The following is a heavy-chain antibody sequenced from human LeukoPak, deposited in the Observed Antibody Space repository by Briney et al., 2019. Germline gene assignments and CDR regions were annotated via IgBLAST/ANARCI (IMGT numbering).Heavy chain of an antibody. J-gene: IGHJ4*02. CDR2: ISSSGSTI. CDR3: ARDKGTHYYDSSPEGY. D-gene: IGHD3-22*01. V-gene: IGHV3-48*03. Sequence: GGSLRLSCAASGFTFSSYEMNWVRQAPGKGLEWVSYISSSGSTIYYADSVKGRFTISRDNAKNSLYLQMNSLRAEDTAVYYCARDKGTHYYDSSPEGYWGQGTLVTVSS. CDR1: GFTFSSYE.